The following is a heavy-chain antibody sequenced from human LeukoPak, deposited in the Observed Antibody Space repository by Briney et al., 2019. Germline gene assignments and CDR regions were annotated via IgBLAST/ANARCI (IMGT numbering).Heavy chain of an antibody. D-gene: IGHD6-13*01. CDR2: ISYDGTNK. CDR1: GFMFRGYG. CDR3: AKSTIAAVGKDYYYAMEA. Sequence: TGGSLRLSCAASGFMFRGYGMHWVRQAPGKGLEWVAVISYDGTNKYYADSVKGRLTISRDNSKNTLYLQMHSLRGEDTAVYYCAKSTIAAVGKDYYYAMEAWGQGTTVTVSS. J-gene: IGHJ6*02. V-gene: IGHV3-30*18.